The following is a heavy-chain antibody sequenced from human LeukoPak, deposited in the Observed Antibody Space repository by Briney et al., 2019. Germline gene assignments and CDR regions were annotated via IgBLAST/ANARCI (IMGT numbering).Heavy chain of an antibody. J-gene: IGHJ6*03. CDR3: ARGRVENVLRYFDWLYYYMDV. CDR2: INHSGST. D-gene: IGHD3-9*01. Sequence: SETLSLTCAVYGGSFSGYYWSWIRQPPGKGLEWIGEINHSGSTNYNPSLKSRVTISVDTSKNQVSLKLSSVTAADTAVYYCARGRVENVLRYFDWLYYYMDVWGKGTTVTVSS. CDR1: GGSFSGYY. V-gene: IGHV4-34*01.